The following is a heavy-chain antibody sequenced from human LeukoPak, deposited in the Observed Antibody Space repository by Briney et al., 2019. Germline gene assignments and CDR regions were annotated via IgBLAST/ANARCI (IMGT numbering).Heavy chain of an antibody. CDR2: IYYSGST. CDR1: GGSISSGDYY. D-gene: IGHD6-13*01. V-gene: IGHV4-30-4*08. J-gene: IGHJ4*02. Sequence: SETLSLTCTVSGGSISSGDYYWSWIRQPPGKGLEWIGYIYYSGSTYYNPSLKSRVTISVDTSKSQFSLKLSSVTAADTAVYYCARDSSSWYHYFDYWGQGTLVTVSS. CDR3: ARDSSSWYHYFDY.